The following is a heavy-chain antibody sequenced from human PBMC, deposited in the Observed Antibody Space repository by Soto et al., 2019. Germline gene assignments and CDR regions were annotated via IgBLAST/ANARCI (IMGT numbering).Heavy chain of an antibody. CDR2: ISWNSGSI. CDR3: AKDALVDTMVRGVIMRYYYYMDV. CDR1: GFTFDDYA. Sequence: HPGGSLRLSCAASGFTFDDYAMHWVRQAPGKGLEWVSGISWNSGSIGYADSVKGRFTISRDNAKNSLYLQMNSLRAEDTALYYCAKDALVDTMVRGVIMRYYYYMDVWGKGTTVTVSS. V-gene: IGHV3-9*01. D-gene: IGHD3-10*01. J-gene: IGHJ6*03.